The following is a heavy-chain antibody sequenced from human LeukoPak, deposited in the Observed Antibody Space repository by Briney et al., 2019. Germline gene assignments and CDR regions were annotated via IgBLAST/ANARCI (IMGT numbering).Heavy chain of an antibody. CDR3: ARDLYRIVVVPHYFDY. CDR2: IKKDGSEK. CDR1: GLTFSRYW. Sequence: QCGVSLRLSCAGSGLTFSRYWMSWAPQAPGEGLEWVANIKKDGSEKYYVDSVKGGFTISRDNAKNSLYLQMNSLRAEDTAVYYCARDLYRIVVVPHYFDYWGQGTLVTVSS. J-gene: IGHJ4*02. D-gene: IGHD3-22*01. V-gene: IGHV3-7*01.